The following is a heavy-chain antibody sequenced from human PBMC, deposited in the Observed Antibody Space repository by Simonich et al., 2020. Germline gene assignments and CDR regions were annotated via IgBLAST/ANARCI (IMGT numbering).Heavy chain of an antibody. V-gene: IGHV3-49*03. CDR3: TREKGDYYDSSGYYAFDI. CDR1: GFTFGDYA. CDR2: IRSKAYGGTT. D-gene: IGHD3-22*01. J-gene: IGHJ3*02. Sequence: EVQLVESGGGLVQPGRSLRLSCTASGFTFGDYAMSCFRQAPGKVLGWVGFIRSKAYGGTTESAASVKGRFTISRDDSKSIAYLQMNSLKTEDTAVYYCTREKGDYYDSSGYYAFDIWGQGTMVTVSS.